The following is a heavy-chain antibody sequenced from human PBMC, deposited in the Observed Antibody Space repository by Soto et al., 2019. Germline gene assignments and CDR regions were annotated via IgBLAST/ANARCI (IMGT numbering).Heavy chain of an antibody. CDR3: ARTRSAWSDFHYYSLDV. CDR1: GFTFNSYG. J-gene: IGHJ6*03. Sequence: LRLSCAASGFTFNSYGMHWVRQGPGNGLEWVAFISYDSTKTYYADSVKGRFTISRDNSNSALYVQMNSLTGEDTAVYYCARTRSAWSDFHYYSLDVCGQRTTVTVSS. CDR2: ISYDSTKT. D-gene: IGHD1-26*01. V-gene: IGHV3-30*03.